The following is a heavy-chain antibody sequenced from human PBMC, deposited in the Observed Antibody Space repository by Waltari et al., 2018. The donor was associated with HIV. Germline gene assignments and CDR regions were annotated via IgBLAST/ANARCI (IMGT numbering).Heavy chain of an antibody. CDR3: ASLDTAVGYDAFDI. J-gene: IGHJ3*02. CDR2: LDHSGSI. Sequence: QMQMQESGPGLVKSSETLSLTCTVSGYSLSSGYYLAWIRQPPGKGLEWLGTLDHSGSIYHNPSRKSRLTISVDTSNNQFSLKLTSVTAADTAVYFCASLDTAVGYDAFDIWGQGTMVTVSS. V-gene: IGHV4-38-2*02. CDR1: GYSLSSGYY. D-gene: IGHD5-18*01.